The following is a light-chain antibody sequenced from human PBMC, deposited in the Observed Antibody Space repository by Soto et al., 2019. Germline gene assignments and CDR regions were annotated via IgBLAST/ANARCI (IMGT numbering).Light chain of an antibody. V-gene: IGKV3-20*01. CDR3: QQYGSSPYT. J-gene: IGKJ2*01. Sequence: EMVVTQSPGTLSLSPEERATLSCRASQSVSSSYLAWSHQKPGQAPRLLIYGASSRATGIPDRFSGSGSGTDFTLTISRLEPEDFEVYYCQQYGSSPYTFGQATKLEIK. CDR2: GAS. CDR1: QSVSSSY.